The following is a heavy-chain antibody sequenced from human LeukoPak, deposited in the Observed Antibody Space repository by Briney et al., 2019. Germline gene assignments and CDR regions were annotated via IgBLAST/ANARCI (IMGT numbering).Heavy chain of an antibody. CDR2: IKQDGGEE. D-gene: IGHD6-19*01. CDR3: ARVPPTRIAVAGTGMYYYYYMDV. CDR1: GFTFSSYW. J-gene: IGHJ6*03. Sequence: GGSLRLSCAASGFTFSSYWMSWVRQAPGKGLEWVANIKQDGGEEYYVDSVKGRFTISRDNGKNSLFLQMNSLRAEDTALYHCARVPPTRIAVAGTGMYYYYYMDVWGKGTTVTISS. V-gene: IGHV3-7*03.